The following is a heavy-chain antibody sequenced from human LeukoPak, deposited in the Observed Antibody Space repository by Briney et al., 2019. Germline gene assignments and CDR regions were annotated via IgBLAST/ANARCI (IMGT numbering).Heavy chain of an antibody. J-gene: IGHJ4*02. CDR3: PSGSGWYSPDY. V-gene: IGHV3-73*01. Sequence: PGGSLKLSCAASGFTFSGSVMHWVRQASGKGLEWVGRITSKPNSYATVYAASVKGRFTISSDESKNTAYLQMNSLKTQDTAVYYCPSGSGWYSPDYWGQGTLVTVSS. CDR1: GFTFSGSV. CDR2: ITSKPNSYAT. D-gene: IGHD6-19*01.